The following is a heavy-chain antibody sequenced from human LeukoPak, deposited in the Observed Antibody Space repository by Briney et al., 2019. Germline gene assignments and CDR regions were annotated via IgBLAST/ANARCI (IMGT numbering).Heavy chain of an antibody. D-gene: IGHD3-9*01. V-gene: IGHV4-39*01. Sequence: SETLSLTCTVSGGSISSSSYYWGWIRQPPGKGLEWIGSIYYTGSTYYNPSLNSRVTMSVDTSMNQIALKVTSMTAADTAVYYCARLLSYDVLTDNYYEYYMDVWGEGTTVTVSS. CDR2: IYYTGST. CDR3: ARLLSYDVLTDNYYEYYMDV. J-gene: IGHJ6*03. CDR1: GGSISSSSYY.